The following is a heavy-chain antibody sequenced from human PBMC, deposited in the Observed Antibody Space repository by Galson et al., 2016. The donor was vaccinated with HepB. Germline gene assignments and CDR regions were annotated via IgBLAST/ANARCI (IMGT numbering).Heavy chain of an antibody. V-gene: IGHV3-23*01. CDR3: ARHFSGSY. J-gene: IGHJ4*02. CDR2: ISGSGAST. CDR1: GLTFSNYD. Sequence: SLRLSCAVSGLTFSNYDMSWVRQAPGRGLEWVSGISGSGASTTYADSVKGRFTISRDNSKNALHLQMNSLRAEDTAMYFCARHFSGSYLGQGTLVTVSS. D-gene: IGHD3-22*01.